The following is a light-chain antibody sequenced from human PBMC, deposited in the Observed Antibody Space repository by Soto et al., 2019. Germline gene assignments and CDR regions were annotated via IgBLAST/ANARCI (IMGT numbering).Light chain of an antibody. V-gene: IGKV1-5*03. CDR1: QSINNW. CDR2: QAS. J-gene: IGKJ1*01. Sequence: DIQMTQSPSTLSASVGDRVTITCRASQSINNWLAWYQQKPGKAPKLLIYQASSLQGGVPSRFSGRGSGTEFTLTISSLQPDDFATYYCQQYTTSSWTFGQGTKVEIK. CDR3: QQYTTSSWT.